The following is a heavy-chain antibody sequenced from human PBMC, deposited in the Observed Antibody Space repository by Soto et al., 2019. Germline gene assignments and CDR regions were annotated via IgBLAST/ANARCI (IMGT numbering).Heavy chain of an antibody. CDR1: GYTFTGYY. V-gene: IGHV1-2*02. J-gene: IGHJ6*02. CDR3: GRVIAAAGPGYYYYYGMDV. CDR2: INPNSGGT. D-gene: IGHD6-13*01. Sequence: ASVKVSCKASGYTFTGYYMHWVRQAPGQGLEWMGWINPNSGGTNYAQKFQGRVTMTRDTSISTAYMELSRLRSDDTAVYYCGRVIAAAGPGYYYYYGMDVWGQGTTVTVSS.